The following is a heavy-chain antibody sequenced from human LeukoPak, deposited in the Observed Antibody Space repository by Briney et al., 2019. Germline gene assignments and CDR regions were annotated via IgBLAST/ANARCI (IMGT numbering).Heavy chain of an antibody. CDR2: ISGSGGST. Sequence: PGGPLRLSCAAAGFTFSNYAMTWVRQAPGKGLEWVSSISGSGGSTYYADSVKGRFTISRDNSKNTLYLQMYSLRAEDTAVYYCAKVEGASKASVYWGQGALVTVSS. D-gene: IGHD1-1*01. V-gene: IGHV3-23*01. CDR1: GFTFSNYA. J-gene: IGHJ4*02. CDR3: AKVEGASKASVY.